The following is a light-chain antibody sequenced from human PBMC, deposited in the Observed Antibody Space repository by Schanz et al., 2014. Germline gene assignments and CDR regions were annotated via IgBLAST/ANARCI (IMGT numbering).Light chain of an antibody. CDR2: SAS. CDR1: EDIRTY. Sequence: SQLTQSPSSLSASVGDIVTITCRASEDIRTYLAWYQQKPGKAPRLLIYSASTLQSGVPSRFSGSGSGTEFTLTISSLQPDDFATYYCQQYKSYPYTFGQGTKLEIK. V-gene: IGKV1-9*01. CDR3: QQYKSYPYT. J-gene: IGKJ2*01.